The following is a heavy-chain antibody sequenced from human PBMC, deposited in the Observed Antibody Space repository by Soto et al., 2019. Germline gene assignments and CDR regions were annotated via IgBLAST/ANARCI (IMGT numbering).Heavy chain of an antibody. D-gene: IGHD1-1*01. CDR3: AIRDERGWYDVVEYLPQ. J-gene: IGHJ1*01. CDR1: EFTFIADL. Sequence: GSLRVSCAASEFTFIADLTSSINQDPGKGLEWVSYISSSGDTIYYADSVNGRFTISRDNAKNSLYLQMNSLRAEDTAVYYCAIRDERGWYDVVEYLPQWARGTLVPVSA. CDR2: ISSSGDTI. V-gene: IGHV3-11*01.